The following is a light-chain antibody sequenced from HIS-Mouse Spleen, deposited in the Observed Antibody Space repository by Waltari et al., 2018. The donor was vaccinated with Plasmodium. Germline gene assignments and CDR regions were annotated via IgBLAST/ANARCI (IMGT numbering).Light chain of an antibody. CDR3: AAWDDSLNGVV. CDR1: ISSIGSNT. CDR2: SNN. Sequence: TISCSGSISSIGSNTVTWYQQLPGTAPKRLIYSNNQRPSGSKSGTSASLAISGLQSEDEADYYCAAWDDSLNGVVFAGGTKLTVL. V-gene: IGLV1-44*01. J-gene: IGLJ2*01.